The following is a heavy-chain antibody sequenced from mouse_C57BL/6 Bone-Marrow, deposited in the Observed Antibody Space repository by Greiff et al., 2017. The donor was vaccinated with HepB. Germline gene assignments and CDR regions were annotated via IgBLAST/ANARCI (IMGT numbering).Heavy chain of an antibody. D-gene: IGHD2-4*01. Sequence: QVQLQQSGAELMKPGASVKLSCKATGYTFTGYWIEWVKQRPGHGLEWIGEILPGSGSTNYNEKFKGKATFTADTSSNTAYMQLSSLNTEDSAIYYCASQYYYDFWFAYWGQGTLVTVSA. CDR1: GYTFTGYW. V-gene: IGHV1-9*01. CDR2: ILPGSGST. J-gene: IGHJ3*01. CDR3: ASQYYYDFWFAY.